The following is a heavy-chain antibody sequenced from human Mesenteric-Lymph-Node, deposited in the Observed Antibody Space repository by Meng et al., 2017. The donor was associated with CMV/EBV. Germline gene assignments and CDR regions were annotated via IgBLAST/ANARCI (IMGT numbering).Heavy chain of an antibody. CDR2: IHPNSGAT. CDR3: ARDRGYCTNGVCYPFDI. CDR1: RHSFTDYY. J-gene: IGHJ3*02. D-gene: IGHD2-8*01. Sequence: ASVKVSCKASRHSFTDYYVHWVRQAPGQGLEWMGWIHPNSGATYSAKRFQGRVTMTRDTSIGTAYMELSRLRSDDTAVYYCARDRGYCTNGVCYPFDIWGQGTMVTVSS. V-gene: IGHV1-2*02.